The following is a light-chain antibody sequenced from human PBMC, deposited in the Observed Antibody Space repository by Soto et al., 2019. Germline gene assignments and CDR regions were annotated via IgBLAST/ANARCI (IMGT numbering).Light chain of an antibody. CDR3: QQYNRWLWT. Sequence: EIVMTQSPATLSVSPGEGATLSCRDSQSVSSKLAWYQQKPGQAPRRLIYGASTRATGIPARFSGSGSGTEFTLIISSLQSEDSAVYYCQQYNRWLWTFGQGTKVDNK. CDR2: GAS. CDR1: QSVSSK. V-gene: IGKV3-15*01. J-gene: IGKJ1*01.